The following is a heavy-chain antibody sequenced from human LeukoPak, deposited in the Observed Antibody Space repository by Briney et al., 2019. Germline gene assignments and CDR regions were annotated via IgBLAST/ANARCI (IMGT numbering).Heavy chain of an antibody. CDR2: IYTSGST. J-gene: IGHJ6*03. CDR3: ARDGIVVVPAAMGYYYYYYMDV. D-gene: IGHD2-2*01. V-gene: IGHV4-4*07. CDR1: GGSISSYY. Sequence: SETLSHTCTVSGGSISSYYWSWIRQPAGKGLEWIGRIYTSGSTNYNPSLKSRVTMSVDTSKNQFSLKLSSVTAADTAVYYCARDGIVVVPAAMGYYYYYYMDVWGKGTTVTVSS.